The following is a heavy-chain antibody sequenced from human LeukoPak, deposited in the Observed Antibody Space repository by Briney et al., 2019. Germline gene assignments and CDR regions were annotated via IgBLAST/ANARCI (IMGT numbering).Heavy chain of an antibody. J-gene: IGHJ4*02. CDR3: ARGNQQLPRSTPDY. D-gene: IGHD2-2*01. CDR2: IKTDGSTT. Sequence: GGSLRLSCAVSGFTFSSSWMHWVRQAPGKGQVWVSHIKTDGSTTAYADSVKGRFTISRDNAKNTLYLQMNSLRAEDTGVYYCARGNQQLPRSTPDYWGQGTLVTASS. V-gene: IGHV3-74*01. CDR1: GFTFSSSW.